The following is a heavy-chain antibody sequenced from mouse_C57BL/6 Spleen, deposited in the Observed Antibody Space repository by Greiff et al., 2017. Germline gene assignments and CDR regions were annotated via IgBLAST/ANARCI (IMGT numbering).Heavy chain of an antibody. CDR1: GFTFNTYA. CDR3: VRENGYAPSYWYFEV. Sequence: GGGLVQPKGSLKLSCAASGFTFNTYAMHWVRQAPGKGLEWVARIRSKSSNYATYYADSVKDRFTISRDDSQSMLYLHMNNLKTEDTAMYYCVRENGYAPSYWYFEVWGTGTTVTVSS. J-gene: IGHJ1*03. D-gene: IGHD2-2*01. CDR2: IRSKSSNYAT. V-gene: IGHV10-3*01.